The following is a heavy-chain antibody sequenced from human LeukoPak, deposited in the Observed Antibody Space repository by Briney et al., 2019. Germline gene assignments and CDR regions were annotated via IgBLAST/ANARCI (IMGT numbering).Heavy chain of an antibody. CDR3: ARGAYESSGYYYGKQNSLDY. D-gene: IGHD3-22*01. Sequence: ASVKVSCKASGYTFTTYYIHWVRHASGQGLEWMGIISPSGGSTSYAQKFQGRVTMTRDMSTSTVYMELSSLRSEDKAVYYCARGAYESSGYYYGKQNSLDYWGQGTLVTVSS. V-gene: IGHV1-46*01. CDR2: ISPSGGST. J-gene: IGHJ4*02. CDR1: GYTFTTYY.